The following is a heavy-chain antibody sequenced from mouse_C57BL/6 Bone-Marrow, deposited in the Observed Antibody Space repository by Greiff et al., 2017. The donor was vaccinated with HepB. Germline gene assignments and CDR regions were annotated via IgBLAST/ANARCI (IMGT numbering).Heavy chain of an antibody. V-gene: IGHV1-50*01. D-gene: IGHD2-1*01. J-gene: IGHJ2*01. CDR2: IDPSDSYT. CDR3: ARWGYGNIDY. CDR1: GYTFTSYW. Sequence: VQLQQPGAELVKPGASVKLSCKASGYTFTSYWMQWVKQRPGQGLEWIGEIDPSDSYTNYNQKFKGKATLTVDTSSRTAYMQLSSLTSEDSAVYYCARWGYGNIDYWGQGTTLTVSS.